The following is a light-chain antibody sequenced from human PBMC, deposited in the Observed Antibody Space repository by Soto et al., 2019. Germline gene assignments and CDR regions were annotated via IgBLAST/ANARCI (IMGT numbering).Light chain of an antibody. CDR1: ESVGRA. V-gene: IGKV3-11*01. Sequence: DIVLTQSPAPLSLSPGERATLSCRASESVGRAFAWYQQKPCQTPSLLIYDASNRATGIPARFSGSGSGTDFTLTIRSLEPEDLAVYYWQHRHNFGPGTKVEVK. J-gene: IGKJ3*01. CDR3: QHRHN. CDR2: DAS.